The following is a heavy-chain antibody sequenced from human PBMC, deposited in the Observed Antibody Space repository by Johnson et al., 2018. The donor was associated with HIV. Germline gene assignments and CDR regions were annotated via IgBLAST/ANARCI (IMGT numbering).Heavy chain of an antibody. D-gene: IGHD2-2*01. CDR2: IGTAGET. J-gene: IGHJ3*02. CDR3: AKDMREVVVLPAATSAGAFDI. CDR1: GFTVSTNS. Sequence: VQLVESGGGLVQPGGSLRLSCAASGFTVSTNSLIWVRQAPGKGLEWVSVIGTAGETYYPGSVKGRFTISRENAKNSLYLQMNSLRAEDTALYYCAKDMREVVVLPAATSAGAFDIWGQGTMVTVSS. V-gene: IGHV3-13*01.